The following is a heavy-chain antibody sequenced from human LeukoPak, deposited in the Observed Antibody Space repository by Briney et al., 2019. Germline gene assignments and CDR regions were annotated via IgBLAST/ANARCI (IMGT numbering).Heavy chain of an antibody. V-gene: IGHV3-48*04. J-gene: IGHJ4*02. CDR1: GFTFSTYS. CDR3: ARSIEAAGLNGRY. D-gene: IGHD6-13*01. Sequence: GGSLRLSCAASGFTFSTYSMNWVRQAPGKRLEWVSYISSSSSTIYYADSVEGRFTISRDNAKNSLYLQMNSLRAEDMAVYYCARSIEAAGLNGRYWGQGTLVTVSS. CDR2: ISSSSSTI.